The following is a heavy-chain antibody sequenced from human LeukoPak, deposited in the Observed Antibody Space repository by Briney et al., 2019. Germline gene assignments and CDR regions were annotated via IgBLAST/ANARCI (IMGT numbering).Heavy chain of an antibody. CDR3: AKERDSSGYFDY. CDR1: GFTFSIYA. Sequence: GGSLRLSCAASGFTFSIYAMTWVRQAPGRGLGWVSAISGSGRKIYYADSVKGRFTISRDNSKNTLYLQMNSLRAEDTAVYYCAKERDSSGYFDYWGQGTLVTVSS. J-gene: IGHJ4*02. CDR2: ISGSGRKI. V-gene: IGHV3-23*01. D-gene: IGHD6-19*01.